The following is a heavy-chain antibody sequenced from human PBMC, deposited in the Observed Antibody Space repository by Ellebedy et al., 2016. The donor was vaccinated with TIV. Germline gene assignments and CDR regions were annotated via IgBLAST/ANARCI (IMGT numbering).Heavy chain of an antibody. V-gene: IGHV3-74*01. J-gene: IGHJ4*02. D-gene: IGHD5-24*01. CDR3: VRDQEDHHNPPFDH. CDR2: INSEATDR. CDR1: GVGFTFRSYA. Sequence: GESLKISXAASGVGFTFRSYAMSWVRQAPGKGLEWVSRINSEATDRRYADSVRGRFTISRDNAKNTLYLEMNNLRAEDTALYYCVRDQEDHHNPPFDHWGQGTPVTVSS.